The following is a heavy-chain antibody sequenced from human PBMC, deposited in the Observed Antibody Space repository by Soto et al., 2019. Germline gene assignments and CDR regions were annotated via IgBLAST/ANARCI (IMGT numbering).Heavy chain of an antibody. CDR3: AKDQLRGVRGVITYYYGRDV. CDR1: GFTFSSYG. CDR2: ISYDGSNK. V-gene: IGHV3-30*18. D-gene: IGHD3-10*01. Sequence: QVQLVESGGGVVQPGRSLRLSCAASGFTFSSYGMHWVRQAPGKGLEWVAVISYDGSNKYYADSVKGRFTISRDNSKNTLYLQMTSLRAEDTAVYYCAKDQLRGVRGVITYYYGRDVWGQGNTVTVSS. J-gene: IGHJ6*02.